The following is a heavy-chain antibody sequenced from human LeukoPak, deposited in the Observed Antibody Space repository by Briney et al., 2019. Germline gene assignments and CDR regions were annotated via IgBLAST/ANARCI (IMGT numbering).Heavy chain of an antibody. CDR3: ARARGPGNRGYENGFAH. CDR2: ISSTGSTI. CDR1: GFSFSDFY. J-gene: IGHJ4*02. Sequence: GGSLRLSCAVSGFSFSDFYVSWIRQPPGKGLEWLPHISSTGSTIYCADSVKGRFSTSRDNGRNSLHLQMNNLRVEDTAIYYCARARGPGNRGYENGFAHWGQGSLVTVSS. V-gene: IGHV3-11*01. D-gene: IGHD5-12*01.